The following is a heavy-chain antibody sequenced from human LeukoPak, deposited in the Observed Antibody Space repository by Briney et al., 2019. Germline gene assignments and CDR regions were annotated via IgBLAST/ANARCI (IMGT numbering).Heavy chain of an antibody. D-gene: IGHD3-22*01. CDR1: GYTFTSYG. CDR2: ISAYNGNT. CDR3: ARGRYPYYYDSSGYLNWFEP. J-gene: IGHJ5*02. Sequence: ASVKVSCKASGYTFTSYGISWGRHAPGQGLEWRGWISAYNGNTNYAQKLQGRVTMTTDTSTSTAYLELRSLRSDDTAVYYCARGRYPYYYDSSGYLNWFEPWGQGTLVTVSS. V-gene: IGHV1-18*01.